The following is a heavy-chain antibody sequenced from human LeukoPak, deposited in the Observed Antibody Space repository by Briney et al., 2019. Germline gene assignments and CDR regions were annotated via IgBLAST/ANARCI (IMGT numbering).Heavy chain of an antibody. CDR3: ARDLYYGSGSYYGMDV. V-gene: IGHV4-59*01. D-gene: IGHD3-10*01. Sequence: SETLSLTCTVSGGSISSYYWTWIRQPPGKGLEWIGNIYYSGSTNHNPSLKSRVTVSVDTFKNQFSLKLRSVTAADTAVYYCARDLYYGSGSYYGMDVWGKGTTVTVSS. CDR1: GGSISSYY. J-gene: IGHJ6*04. CDR2: IYYSGST.